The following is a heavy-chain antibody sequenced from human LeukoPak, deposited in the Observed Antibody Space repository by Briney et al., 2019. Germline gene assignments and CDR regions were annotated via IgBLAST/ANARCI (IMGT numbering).Heavy chain of an antibody. CDR2: IIPIFGTA. CDR3: ARGTGRFLEWLVPLSL. J-gene: IGHJ3*01. D-gene: IGHD3-3*01. Sequence: GASVKVSCKASGGTFSSYAISWVRQAPGQGLEWMGGIIPIFGTANYAQKFQGRVTITADESTSTAYMELSSLRSEDTAVYYCARGTGRFLEWLVPLSLWGQGTMVTVSS. V-gene: IGHV1-69*13. CDR1: GGTFSSYA.